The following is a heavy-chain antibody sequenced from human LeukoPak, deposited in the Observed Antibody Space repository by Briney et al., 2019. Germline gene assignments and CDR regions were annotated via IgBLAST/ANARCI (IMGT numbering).Heavy chain of an antibody. J-gene: IGHJ4*02. V-gene: IGHV4-38-2*02. CDR2: IYHSGST. Sequence: SETLSLTCTVSGASISGTDYWGWIRQRPGKGLEWIGRIYHSGSTNYSPSLKSRVTISVDTSKSQFSLKLSSVTAADTAVCFCAREDYYNSGGYYLDYWGQGTLVTVSS. CDR1: GASISGTDY. CDR3: AREDYYNSGGYYLDY. D-gene: IGHD3-22*01.